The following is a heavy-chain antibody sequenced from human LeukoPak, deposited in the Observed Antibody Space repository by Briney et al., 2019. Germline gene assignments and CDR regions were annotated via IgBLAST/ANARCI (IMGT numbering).Heavy chain of an antibody. CDR1: GYTFTGYY. Sequence: GASVKVSCKASGYTFTGYYMHWVRQAPGQGLEWMGWINPNSGGTNYAQKFQGRVTMTRDTSISTAYMELSRLRSDDTAVYYCAREEDSYDSSGYDGSWGQGTLVTVSS. CDR3: AREEDSYDSSGYDGS. CDR2: INPNSGGT. D-gene: IGHD3-22*01. V-gene: IGHV1-2*02. J-gene: IGHJ4*02.